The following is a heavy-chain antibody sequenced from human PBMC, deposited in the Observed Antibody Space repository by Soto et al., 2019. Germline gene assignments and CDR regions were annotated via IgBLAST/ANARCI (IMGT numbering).Heavy chain of an antibody. D-gene: IGHD3-10*02. CDR2: ISYDGSNK. V-gene: IGHV3-30*18. Sequence: GGSLRLSCAASGFTFSSYGMHWVRQAPGKGLEWVAVISYDGSNKYYADYVKGRFTISRDNSKNTLYLQMNSLRAEDTAVYYCAKRGCSGSYCVDYYYYMDVWGKGTTVTVSS. CDR3: AKRGCSGSYCVDYYYYMDV. J-gene: IGHJ6*03. CDR1: GFTFSSYG.